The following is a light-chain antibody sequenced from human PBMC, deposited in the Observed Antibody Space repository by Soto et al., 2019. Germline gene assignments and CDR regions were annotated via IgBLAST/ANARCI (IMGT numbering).Light chain of an antibody. CDR2: WAS. V-gene: IGKV4-1*01. J-gene: IGKJ4*01. Sequence: DIMMTQSPDSLAVSLGERATMNCKCSRSVLYKSNNKNHLAWYQQKPGQPPQLIIYWASTRESGVPERFSGSGSGTDFTLTISSLEAEDVAFYWCQQYFDVPFTFGGGAKVEI. CDR3: QQYFDVPFT. CDR1: RSVLYKSNNKNH.